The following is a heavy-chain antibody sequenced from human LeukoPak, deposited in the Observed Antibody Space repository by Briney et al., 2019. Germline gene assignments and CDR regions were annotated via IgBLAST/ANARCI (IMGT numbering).Heavy chain of an antibody. J-gene: IGHJ4*02. Sequence: ASVKVSCKASGGTFSSYGISWVRQAPGQGLEWMGWISAYNGNTNYAQKLQDRVTMTTDTSTSTAYMELRSLRSDDTAVYYCARGLEQLVEDYWGQGTLVTVSS. CDR1: GGTFSSYG. D-gene: IGHD6-13*01. CDR3: ARGLEQLVEDY. V-gene: IGHV1-18*01. CDR2: ISAYNGNT.